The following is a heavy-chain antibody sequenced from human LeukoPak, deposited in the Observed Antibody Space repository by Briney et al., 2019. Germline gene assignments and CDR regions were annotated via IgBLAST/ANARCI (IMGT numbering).Heavy chain of an antibody. V-gene: IGHV4-34*01. CDR2: INHSGST. J-gene: IGHJ5*02. CDR1: GGSFSGYY. CDR3: ARVAGGSIFGVVIQRGWFDP. D-gene: IGHD3-3*01. Sequence: PSETLSLTCAVYGGSFSGYYWSWIRQPPGKGLEWIGEINHSGSTNYSPSLKSRVTISVDTSKNQFSLKLSSVTAADTAVYYCARVAGGSIFGVVIQRGWFDPWGQGTLVAVSS.